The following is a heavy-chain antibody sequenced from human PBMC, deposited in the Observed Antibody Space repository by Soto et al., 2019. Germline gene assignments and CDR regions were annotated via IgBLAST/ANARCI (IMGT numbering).Heavy chain of an antibody. Sequence: ETLSLTCSVSGGSVSNYYWSWVRQPPGKRLEWIGYIYYTGTHDYNPSLRGRATISVDTSKDQFSLKLTSVTAADTAVYYCARDRDRHSSGLPSFDPWGQGNPGHRPL. CDR1: GGSVSNYY. CDR2: IYYTGTH. D-gene: IGHD3-22*01. V-gene: IGHV4-59*02. J-gene: IGHJ5*02. CDR3: ARDRDRHSSGLPSFDP.